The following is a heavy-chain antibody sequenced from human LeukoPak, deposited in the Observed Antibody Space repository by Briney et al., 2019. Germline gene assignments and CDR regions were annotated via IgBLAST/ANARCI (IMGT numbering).Heavy chain of an antibody. D-gene: IGHD6-19*01. CDR3: AKYPNPTKIAVAGSYFDY. J-gene: IGHJ4*02. CDR2: ISGSGGST. Sequence: GGSLRLSCAASGFTLSSYAMSWVRQAPGKGLEWVSAISGSGGSTYYADSVKGRFTISRDNSKNTLYLQMNSLRAEDTAVYYCAKYPNPTKIAVAGSYFDYWGQGTLVTVSS. CDR1: GFTLSSYA. V-gene: IGHV3-23*01.